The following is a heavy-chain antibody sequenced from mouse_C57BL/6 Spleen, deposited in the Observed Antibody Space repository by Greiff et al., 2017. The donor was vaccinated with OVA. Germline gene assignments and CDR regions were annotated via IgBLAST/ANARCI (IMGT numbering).Heavy chain of an antibody. CDR1: GYTFTDYY. CDR2: INPNNGGT. V-gene: IGHV1-26*01. CDR3: ARSGLRQRYYAMYY. Sequence: VQLQQSGPELVKPGASVKISCKASGYTFTDYYMNWVKQSHGKSLEWIGDINPNNGGTSYNQKFKGKATLTVDKSSSTAYMELRSLTSEDSAVYYCARSGLRQRYYAMYYWGQGTSVTVSS. J-gene: IGHJ4*01. D-gene: IGHD2-4*01.